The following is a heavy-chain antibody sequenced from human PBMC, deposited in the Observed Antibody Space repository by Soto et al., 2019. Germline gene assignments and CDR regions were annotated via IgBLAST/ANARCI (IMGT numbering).Heavy chain of an antibody. V-gene: IGHV6-1*01. Sequence: SQTLSLTCAISGDSVSSNSAAWNWIRQSPSRGLEWLGRTYYRSKWYNDYAVSVKSRITINPDTSKNQFSLQLNSVTPEDTALYYCARQPDYYDRSGYLYYFDYWGQGTLVTVSS. CDR1: GDSVSSNSAA. CDR3: ARQPDYYDRSGYLYYFDY. D-gene: IGHD3-22*01. J-gene: IGHJ4*02. CDR2: TYYRSKWYN.